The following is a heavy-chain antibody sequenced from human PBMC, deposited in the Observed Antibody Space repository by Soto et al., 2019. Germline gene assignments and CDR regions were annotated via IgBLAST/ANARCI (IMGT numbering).Heavy chain of an antibody. Sequence: QVQLVESGGGVVQPGRSLRLSCAASGFTFSSYGMHWVRQAPGKGLEWVAVIWYDGSNKYYADSVKGRFTISRDNSKNTLYLQMNSLRAEDTAVYYCARVGATTVYYYYYGMDVWGQGTTVTVSS. D-gene: IGHD1-26*01. CDR3: ARVGATTVYYYYYGMDV. V-gene: IGHV3-33*01. CDR2: IWYDGSNK. CDR1: GFTFSSYG. J-gene: IGHJ6*02.